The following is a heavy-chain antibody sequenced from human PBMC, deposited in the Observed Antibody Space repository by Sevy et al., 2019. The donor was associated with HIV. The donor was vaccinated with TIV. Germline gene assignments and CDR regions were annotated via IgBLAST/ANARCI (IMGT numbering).Heavy chain of an antibody. CDR2: IRYDESEQ. D-gene: IGHD3-10*01. V-gene: IGHV3-30*02. J-gene: IGHJ4*02. CDR1: GFTFSTYG. Sequence: GESLKISCAASGFTFSTYGMHWVRQAPGKGLEWVAFIRYDESEQYCADSVKGRCTISRDNSKSTLYLRLSSLRDEDTAVYYCAKWDADRRWFLDYWGQGTLVTVSS. CDR3: AKWDADRRWFLDY.